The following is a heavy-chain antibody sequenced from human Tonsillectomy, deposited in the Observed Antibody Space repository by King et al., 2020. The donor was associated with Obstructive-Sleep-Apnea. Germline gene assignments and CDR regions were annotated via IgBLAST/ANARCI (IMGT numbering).Heavy chain of an antibody. CDR2: IWYDGSNK. D-gene: IGHD3-22*01. V-gene: IGHV3-33*06. Sequence: VQLVESGGGVGQPGRSLRLSCAASGFTFSSYGMHWVRQAPGKGREWVAVIWYDGSNKYYADAVKGRFTISRDNSKNTLYLQRNSLRAEETAVYYCAKDETYYDSSGYYLDYWGQGTLVTVSS. CDR3: AKDETYYDSSGYYLDY. CDR1: GFTFSSYG. J-gene: IGHJ4*02.